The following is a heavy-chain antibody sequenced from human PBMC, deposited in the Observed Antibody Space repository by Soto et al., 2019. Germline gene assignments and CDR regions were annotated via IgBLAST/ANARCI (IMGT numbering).Heavy chain of an antibody. CDR3: ARDSDRRDGSPPGVFDL. D-gene: IGHD2-8*01. CDR2: INPNSGGT. CDR1: GCTFTGYY. V-gene: IGHV1-2*04. Sequence: QVQLVQSGAEVKKPGASVKVSCKASGCTFTGYYMHWVRQAPGQGLEWMGWINPNSGGTNYAQKFQGWVTMTRDTSISTAYVELSRLRSHATAVYYCARDSDRRDGSPPGVFDLWGRGTLVTVSS. J-gene: IGHJ2*01.